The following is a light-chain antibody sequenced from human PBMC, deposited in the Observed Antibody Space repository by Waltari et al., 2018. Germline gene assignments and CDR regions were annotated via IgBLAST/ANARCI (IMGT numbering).Light chain of an antibody. CDR2: TPS. CDR3: QQRSNWNT. J-gene: IGKJ2*01. V-gene: IGKV3-11*01. Sequence: ETVLTQSPVTLSLSPGEGATLSCKASQSGGSSLAWYQQKPGQAPRLLIYTPSNRAAGSPARFSGGGSGTDLTLTISSLEPEDFAVYYCQQRSNWNTFGQGTKLEIK. CDR1: QSGGSS.